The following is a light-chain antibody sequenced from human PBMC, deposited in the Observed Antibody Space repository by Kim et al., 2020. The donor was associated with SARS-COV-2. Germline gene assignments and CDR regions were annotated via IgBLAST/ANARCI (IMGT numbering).Light chain of an antibody. CDR2: DDN. J-gene: IGLJ3*02. Sequence: GRTITIACTRSSSSITSNYVQWYQQRPGSSPTTVIYDDNQRPSGVPDRFSGSIDSSSNSASLTISGRKTEDEADYYCQSYDSSNWVFGGGTQLTVL. CDR1: SSSITSNY. CDR3: QSYDSSNWV. V-gene: IGLV6-57*01.